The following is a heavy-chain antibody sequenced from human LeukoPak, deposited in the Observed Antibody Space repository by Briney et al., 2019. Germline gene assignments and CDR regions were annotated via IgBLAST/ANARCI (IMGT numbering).Heavy chain of an antibody. CDR3: ATDTGGVDY. D-gene: IGHD3-10*01. CDR1: GFSFSSHS. J-gene: IGHJ4*02. V-gene: IGHV3-21*01. Sequence: GGSLRLSCAVSGFSFSSHSMNWVRQAPGKGLEWVSSITSSGTYIYYADSVKGRFIISRDDAKNSLYLQMNSLRAEDTAVYYCATDTGGVDYWGQGTLVTVSS. CDR2: ITSSGTYI.